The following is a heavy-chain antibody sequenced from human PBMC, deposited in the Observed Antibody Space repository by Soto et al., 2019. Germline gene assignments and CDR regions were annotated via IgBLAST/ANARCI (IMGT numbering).Heavy chain of an antibody. CDR2: IIPIFGTA. CDR1: GGTFSSYA. CDR3: ARVFRAFSYYYYYGMDV. D-gene: IGHD3-3*02. V-gene: IGHV1-69*13. Sequence: VASVKVSCKASGGTFSSYAISWVRQAPGQGLEWMGGIIPIFGTANYAQKFQGRVTITADESTSTAYMELSSLRSEDTAVYYCARVFRAFSYYYYYGMDVWGQGTTVTAP. J-gene: IGHJ6*02.